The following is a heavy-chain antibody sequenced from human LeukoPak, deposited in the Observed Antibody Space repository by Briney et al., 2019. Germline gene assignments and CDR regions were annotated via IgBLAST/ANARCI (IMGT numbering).Heavy chain of an antibody. CDR1: GGSISSYY. J-gene: IGHJ4*02. V-gene: IGHV4-59*08. CDR3: ATFGSGWYYFDY. D-gene: IGHD6-19*01. Sequence: PSETLSLTCTVSGGSISSYYWSWIRQPPGKGLERIGNIYYSGSTNYNPSLKSRVTISVDTSKNQFSLKLSSGTAADTAVYYCATFGSGWYYFDYWGQGTLVTVSS. CDR2: IYYSGST.